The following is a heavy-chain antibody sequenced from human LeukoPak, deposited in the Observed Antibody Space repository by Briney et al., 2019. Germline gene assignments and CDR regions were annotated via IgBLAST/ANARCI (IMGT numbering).Heavy chain of an antibody. J-gene: IGHJ4*02. CDR2: ISGSGGST. D-gene: IGHD3-22*01. CDR3: AKDGGYYYDSSGYYYVSYFDY. CDR1: GFTFSSYA. Sequence: GGSLRLSCAASGFTFSSYAMSWVRQAPGKGLEWVSAISGSGGSTYYADSVKGRFTISRDNSKNTLYLQMNSLRAEDTAVYYCAKDGGYYYDSSGYYYVSYFDYWGQGTLVTVSS. V-gene: IGHV3-23*01.